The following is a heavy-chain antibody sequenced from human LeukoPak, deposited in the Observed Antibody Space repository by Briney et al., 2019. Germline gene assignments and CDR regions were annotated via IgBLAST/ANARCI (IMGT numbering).Heavy chain of an antibody. CDR1: GGSISSGSYY. CDR3: ARGHGGNGY. V-gene: IGHV4-61*02. CDR2: IYTSGST. Sequence: SQTLSLTCTVSGGSISSGSYYWSWIRQPAGKGLEWIGRIYTSGSTNYNPSLKSRVTISVDTSKNQFSLKLSSVTAADTAVYYCARGHGGNGYWGQGTLVTVST. J-gene: IGHJ4*02. D-gene: IGHD4-23*01.